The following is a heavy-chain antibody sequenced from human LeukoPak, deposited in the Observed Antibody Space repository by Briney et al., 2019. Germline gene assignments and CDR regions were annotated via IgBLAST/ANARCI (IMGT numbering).Heavy chain of an antibody. J-gene: IGHJ6*02. V-gene: IGHV4-34*01. D-gene: IGHD6-13*01. CDR1: GGSFSGYY. CDR2: INHSGST. CDR3: ARTLAGSSWSYYYYYYGMDV. Sequence: PSETLSLTCAVYGGSFSGYYWSWIRQPPGKGLEWIGEINHSGSTNYNPSLRSRVTISVDTSKNQFSLKLSSVTAADTAVYYCARTLAGSSWSYYYYYYGMDVWGQGTTVTVSS.